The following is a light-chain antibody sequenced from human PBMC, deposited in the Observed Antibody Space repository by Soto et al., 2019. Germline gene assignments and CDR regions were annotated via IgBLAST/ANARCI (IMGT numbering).Light chain of an antibody. CDR1: QSVSSN. V-gene: IGKV3-15*01. CDR3: QQYNNWPWT. CDR2: GAS. Sequence: EIVMTQSPATLSVSPGERATLSCRASQSVSSNLAWYQQKPGQAPRLLIYGASTRATGIPARFSGSGSGTEFPLTISSLQSEDFAVYYCQQYNNWPWTFGQGNKVEIQ. J-gene: IGKJ1*01.